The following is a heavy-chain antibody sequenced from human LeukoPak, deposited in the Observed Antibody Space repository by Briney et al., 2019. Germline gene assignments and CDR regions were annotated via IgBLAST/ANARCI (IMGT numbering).Heavy chain of an antibody. J-gene: IGHJ6*02. CDR1: GGSISSGDYY. CDR2: IYYSGST. V-gene: IGHV4-30-4*08. D-gene: IGHD6-6*01. CDR3: AKSSRNYYYYGMDV. Sequence: KPSETLSLTCTVSGGSISSGDYYWSWIRQPPGKGLEWIGYIYYSGSTYYNPSLKSRVTISVDTSKNQFSLKLSSVTAADTAVYYCAKSSRNYYYYGMDVWGQGTTVTVSS.